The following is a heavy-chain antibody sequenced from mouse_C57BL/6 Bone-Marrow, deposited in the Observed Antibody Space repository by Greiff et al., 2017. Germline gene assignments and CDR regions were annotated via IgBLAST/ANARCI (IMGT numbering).Heavy chain of an antibody. CDR3: ATYYSNEFDY. Sequence: VHVKQSGPELVKPGASVKISCKASGYSFTDYNMNWVKQSNGQSLEWIGVINPNYGTTSYNQKFKGKATLTVDQSSSTAYMQLNSLTSEDSAVYYCATYYSNEFDYWGQGTTLTVSS. J-gene: IGHJ2*01. D-gene: IGHD2-5*01. CDR1: GYSFTDYN. V-gene: IGHV1-39*01. CDR2: INPNYGTT.